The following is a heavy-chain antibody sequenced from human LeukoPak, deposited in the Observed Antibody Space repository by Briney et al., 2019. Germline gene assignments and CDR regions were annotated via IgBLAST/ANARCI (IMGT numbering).Heavy chain of an antibody. J-gene: IGHJ4*02. CDR3: ARGPGLAMGKGYFDY. V-gene: IGHV3-30-3*01. CDR2: TSHNEYNK. CDR1: GFTFSSFW. D-gene: IGHD6-19*01. Sequence: AGGSLRLSCVASGFTFSSFWMHWVRQAPGKGLEWVAATSHNEYNKYYADSVNGRFTISRDNSKNTLYLEVNSLRADDTAVYYCARGPGLAMGKGYFDYCGQGTLVTVSS.